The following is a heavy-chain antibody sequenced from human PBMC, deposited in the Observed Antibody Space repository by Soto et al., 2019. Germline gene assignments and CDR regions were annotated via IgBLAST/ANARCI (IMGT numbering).Heavy chain of an antibody. J-gene: IGHJ5*02. Sequence: KPGGSLRLSCAASGFTFSSYSMNWVRQTPGKGLEWVSSISGSSSNMYYADSVKGRFTISRDNAKNSLYLQMNSLRAEDTAVYYCAKGPNYDFWSGYSGSGWFDPWGQGTLVTVSS. V-gene: IGHV3-21*01. CDR1: GFTFSSYS. CDR2: ISGSSSNM. CDR3: AKGPNYDFWSGYSGSGWFDP. D-gene: IGHD3-3*01.